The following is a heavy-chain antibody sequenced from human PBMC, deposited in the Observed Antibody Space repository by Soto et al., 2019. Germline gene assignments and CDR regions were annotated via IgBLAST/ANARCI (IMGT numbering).Heavy chain of an antibody. D-gene: IGHD1-1*01. CDR1: GGTFSSYT. Sequence: ASVKVSCKASGGTFSSYTISWVRQAPGQGLEWMGRIIPILGIANYAQKFQGRVTITADKSTSTAYMELSSLRSEDTAVYYCARALFPWDDEDNWFDPWGQGNLVTVS. J-gene: IGHJ5*02. V-gene: IGHV1-69*02. CDR2: IIPILGIA. CDR3: ARALFPWDDEDNWFDP.